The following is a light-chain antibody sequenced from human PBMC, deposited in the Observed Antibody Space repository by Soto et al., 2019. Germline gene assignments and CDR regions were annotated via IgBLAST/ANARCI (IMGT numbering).Light chain of an antibody. CDR3: QQRSNWPT. J-gene: IGKJ4*01. V-gene: IGKV3-11*01. Sequence: EIVLTQSPATLSLTPGERATLSCLASQSVSSYLAWYQQKPGQAPRLLIYDASNRATGIPARFSGSGSGTDFTLTISRLEPEDSAVYYCQQRSNWPTFGGGTKVDIK. CDR1: QSVSSY. CDR2: DAS.